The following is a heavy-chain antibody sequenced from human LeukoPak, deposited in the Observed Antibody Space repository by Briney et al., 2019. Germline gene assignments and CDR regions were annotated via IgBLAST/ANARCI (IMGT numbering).Heavy chain of an antibody. CDR1: GFTFSSYS. Sequence: GGSLRLSCAASGFTFSSYSMNWVRQAPGKGLEWVSSISSSGSYIYYADSVKGRFTISRDNAKNSLYLQMNSLRAEDTAVYYCARSAYYYGSGSYLYWGQGTLVTVSS. CDR2: ISSSGSYI. J-gene: IGHJ4*02. CDR3: ARSAYYYGSGSYLY. D-gene: IGHD3-10*01. V-gene: IGHV3-21*01.